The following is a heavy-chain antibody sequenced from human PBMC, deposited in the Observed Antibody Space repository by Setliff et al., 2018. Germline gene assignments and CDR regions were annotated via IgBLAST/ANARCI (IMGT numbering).Heavy chain of an antibody. CDR2: INPSGGLT. CDR3: ARSPAVLGIVYLDP. J-gene: IGHJ5*02. CDR1: GYTLTNYY. D-gene: IGHD2-15*01. V-gene: IGHV1-46*01. Sequence: ASVKVSCKASGYTLTNYYMHWVRQAPGQGLEWMGIINPSGGLTKYAQKFQGRVTMTTDTSTSTAYMELRSLRSDDTAVYYCARSPAVLGIVYLDPWGQGTLVTVSS.